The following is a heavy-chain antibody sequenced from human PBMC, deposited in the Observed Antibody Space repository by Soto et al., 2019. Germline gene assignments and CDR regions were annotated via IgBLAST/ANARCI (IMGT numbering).Heavy chain of an antibody. D-gene: IGHD5-18*01. CDR3: ARHPTALVTGGFDY. CDR1: GGSISSTTYY. Sequence: SETLSLTCTVSGGSISSTTYYWGWIRQPPGKGLEWTGSVSYSGSTYYSPSLKSRVTISVDTAKNQFSVKLSSVTAADTSVYYCARHPTALVTGGFDYLGQGALVTVSS. V-gene: IGHV4-39*01. J-gene: IGHJ4*02. CDR2: VSYSGST.